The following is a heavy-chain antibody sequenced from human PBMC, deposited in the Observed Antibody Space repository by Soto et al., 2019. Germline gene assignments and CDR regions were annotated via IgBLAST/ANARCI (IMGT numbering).Heavy chain of an antibody. Sequence: QVQLVQSGAEVKKPGSSVKVSCKASGGTFNRYAISWVRQAPGQGLEWMGGIIPIFGIGNDAQRFKGRVTITADESTGTAYMELSSLRSEDTGVYYCARSAITLFGVVSIPPHYYSEMGVWGQGTTVTVSS. CDR2: IIPIFGIG. CDR3: ARSAITLFGVVSIPPHYYSEMGV. D-gene: IGHD3-3*01. CDR1: GGTFNRYA. J-gene: IGHJ6*02. V-gene: IGHV1-69*01.